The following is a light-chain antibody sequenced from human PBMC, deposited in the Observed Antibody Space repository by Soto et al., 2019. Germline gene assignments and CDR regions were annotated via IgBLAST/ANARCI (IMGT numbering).Light chain of an antibody. J-gene: IGKJ1*01. Sequence: DIQMTQSPSTLSASVGDRVTITCRASQSISSWLAWYQQKPGKAPKLLIYDASSLESGVPSRFSGSGSGTEFTLTISILQPDDFETYYCQQYNSYPWTFGQGTKVEIK. V-gene: IGKV1-5*01. CDR1: QSISSW. CDR3: QQYNSYPWT. CDR2: DAS.